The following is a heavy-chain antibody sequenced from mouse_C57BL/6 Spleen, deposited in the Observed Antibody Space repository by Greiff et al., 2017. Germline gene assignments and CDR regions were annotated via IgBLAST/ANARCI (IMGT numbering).Heavy chain of an antibody. CDR3: ARRSSTVAYYAMDY. CDR2: ISSGGSYT. V-gene: IGHV5-6*02. D-gene: IGHD1-1*01. J-gene: IGHJ4*01. CDR1: GFTFSSYG. Sequence: DVQLQESGGDLVKPGGSLKLSCAASGFTFSSYGMSWVRQTPDNRLEWVATISSGGSYTYYPDSVKGRFTISRDNAKNTLYLQMSSLKSEDTAMYYCARRSSTVAYYAMDYWGQGTSVTVSS.